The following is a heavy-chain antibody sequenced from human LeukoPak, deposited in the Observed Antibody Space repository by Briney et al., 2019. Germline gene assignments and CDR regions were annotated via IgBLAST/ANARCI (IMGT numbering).Heavy chain of an antibody. CDR2: IKEDGSEK. V-gene: IGHV3-7*03. CDR3: ARDWVAGVPFDAFDI. D-gene: IGHD3-10*01. CDR1: GFTLNSYW. Sequence: GGSLRLSCAASGFTLNSYWMSWVRQAPGKGLEWVANIKEDGSEKYYVDSVKGRFTISRDDAQNSVYLHMNSLTAEDTALYYCARDWVAGVPFDAFDIWGQGTMVSVSS. J-gene: IGHJ3*02.